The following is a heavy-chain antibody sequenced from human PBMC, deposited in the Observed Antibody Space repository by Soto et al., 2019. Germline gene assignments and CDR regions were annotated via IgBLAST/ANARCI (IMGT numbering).Heavy chain of an antibody. CDR3: AKDLDSFGYSLPPGEY. Sequence: VQLVESGGGVVQPGRSLRLSCGASGFTFSTYAIHWVHQAPGKGLEWVAVVSNDGSNTYYADSVKGRFTISRDNSKNPLYLQMNGLRPEDTAVYYCAKDLDSFGYSLPPGEYWGQRTRVTVST. V-gene: IGHV3-30-3*01. CDR2: VSNDGSNT. D-gene: IGHD3-22*01. CDR1: GFTFSTYA. J-gene: IGHJ4*02.